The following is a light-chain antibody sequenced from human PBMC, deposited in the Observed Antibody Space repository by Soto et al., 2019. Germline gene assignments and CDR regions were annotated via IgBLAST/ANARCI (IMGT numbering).Light chain of an antibody. CDR2: SAN. V-gene: IGLV7-43*01. CDR3: LLYYSGAWV. Sequence: QTVVTQEPSLTVSPGGTVTLTCASSTGAVTSGYSPNWFQQKPGQAPRALIYSANNRHSWTPARFSGSLLGDKAALTLSGVQPEDEADYYCLLYYSGAWVFGGGTKLNVL. J-gene: IGLJ3*02. CDR1: TGAVTSGYS.